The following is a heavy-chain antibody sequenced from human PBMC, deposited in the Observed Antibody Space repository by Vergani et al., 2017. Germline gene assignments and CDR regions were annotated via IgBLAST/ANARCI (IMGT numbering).Heavy chain of an antibody. V-gene: IGHV3-23*01. J-gene: IGHJ4*02. Sequence: EVQMLESGGGLVRPGGSLRRSCAASGCTFSSDVMSWVRQAPGKGRGWGSAISGSGGSTYYADSVKGRFTISRDNSKNTLYLQINSLRAEDTAVYYCATARESGIAARPFHYWGQGTLVTVSS. D-gene: IGHD6-6*01. CDR1: GCTFSSDV. CDR2: ISGSGGST. CDR3: ATARESGIAARPFHY.